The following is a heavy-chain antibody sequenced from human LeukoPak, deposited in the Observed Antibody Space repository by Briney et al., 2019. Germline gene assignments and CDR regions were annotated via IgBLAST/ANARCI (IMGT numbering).Heavy chain of an antibody. D-gene: IGHD3-10*01. CDR2: IDWDDGK. CDR3: ARTTGSGGYYYFDY. V-gene: IGHV2-70*01. J-gene: IGHJ4*02. CDR1: GFSLTTSGMC. Sequence: SGPTLVNPTQPLTLTCTFSGFSLTTSGMCVSWIRQPPGKALEWLALIDWDDGKFYSTSLKTRLTISKDTSKNQVVLTMTNLDPVDTATYYCARTTGSGGYYYFDYWGQGTLVTVSS.